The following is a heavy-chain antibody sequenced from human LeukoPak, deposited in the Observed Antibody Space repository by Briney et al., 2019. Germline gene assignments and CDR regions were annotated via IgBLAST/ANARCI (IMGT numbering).Heavy chain of an antibody. V-gene: IGHV5-51*01. CDR2: IYPGDSDT. D-gene: IGHD6-6*01. CDR3: ARKYYSSSSSYYMDV. J-gene: IGHJ6*03. Sequence: GESLKISCKGSGYSFTSYWIGWVRQMPGKGLEWMGIIYPGDSDTRYSPSFQGQVTISADKSISTAYLQWSSLKASDTAMYYCARKYYSSSSSYYMDVWGKGTTVTVSS. CDR1: GYSFTSYW.